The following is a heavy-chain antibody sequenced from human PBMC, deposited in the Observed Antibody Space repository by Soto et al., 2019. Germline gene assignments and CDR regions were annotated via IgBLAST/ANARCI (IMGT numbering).Heavy chain of an antibody. CDR1: GFTFSNYA. V-gene: IGHV3-23*01. J-gene: IGHJ4*02. Sequence: EVQLLESGGGLVQPGGSLRLSCAASGFTFSNYAVTWVRKAPGKGLEWVSTISGSGGSTYYADYVKGRFTISRDNSKNTLYLQMNSLRAEDTAVYYCAKDQGSSWYEIDYWGQGTLVTVSS. D-gene: IGHD6-13*01. CDR3: AKDQGSSWYEIDY. CDR2: ISGSGGST.